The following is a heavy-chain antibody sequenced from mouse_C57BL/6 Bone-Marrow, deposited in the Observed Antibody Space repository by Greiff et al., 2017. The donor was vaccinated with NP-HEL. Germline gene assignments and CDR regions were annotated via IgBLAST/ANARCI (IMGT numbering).Heavy chain of an antibody. Sequence: EVKLVESGGGLVQPGGSLKLSCAASGFTFSDYYMYWVRQTPEKRLEWVAYISNGGGSTYYPDTVKGRFTISRDNAKNTLYLQMSRLKSEDTAMYYCARHNDDDWFAYWGQGTLVTVSA. J-gene: IGHJ3*01. CDR2: ISNGGGST. V-gene: IGHV5-12*01. CDR3: ARHNDDDWFAY. D-gene: IGHD2-4*01. CDR1: GFTFSDYY.